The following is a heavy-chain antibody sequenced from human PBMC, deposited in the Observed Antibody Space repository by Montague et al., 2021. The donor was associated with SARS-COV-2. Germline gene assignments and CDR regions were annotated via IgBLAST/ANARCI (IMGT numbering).Heavy chain of an antibody. V-gene: IGHV4-34*01. CDR1: GGSFSGYY. D-gene: IGHD2-15*01. CDR3: ARGYCSGSGCYYYYGMDV. J-gene: IGHJ6*02. Sequence: ETLSLTCAVYGGSFSGYYWSWIRQPPGRGLEWIGETNDSGRTNYNPSLKGRVTISVDTSKNQFSLRLSSVTAAETAVYYCARGYCSGSGCYYYYGMDVWGQGTTVTVSS. CDR2: TNDSGRT.